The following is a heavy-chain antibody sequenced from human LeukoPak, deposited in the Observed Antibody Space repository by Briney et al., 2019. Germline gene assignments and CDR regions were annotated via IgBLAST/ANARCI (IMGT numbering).Heavy chain of an antibody. Sequence: PGRSLRLSCAASGFIFSNYGMHWVRQAPGKGLEWVASMRFDGSNRFHADSVKGRFTISRDNSNNTLHLQMNSVRPEDTAVYYRAKMGRGFNIGGPYFDYWGQGALVTVSS. CDR3: AKMGRGFNIGGPYFDY. D-gene: IGHD2/OR15-2a*01. V-gene: IGHV3-30*02. CDR1: GFIFSNYG. J-gene: IGHJ4*02. CDR2: MRFDGSNR.